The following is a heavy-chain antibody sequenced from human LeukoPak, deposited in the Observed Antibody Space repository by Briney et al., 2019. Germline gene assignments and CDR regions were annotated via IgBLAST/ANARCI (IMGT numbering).Heavy chain of an antibody. D-gene: IGHD3-22*01. CDR3: AKDQFPYYYDSSGYYYLFDY. V-gene: IGHV3-23*01. CDR2: ISGSGGST. Sequence: GGSLRLSCAAFGFDFSDYYMNWIRQAPGKGLEWVSAISGSGGSTYYADSVKGRFTISRDNSKNTLYLQMNSLRAEDTAVYYCAKDQFPYYYDSSGYYYLFDYWGQGTLVTVSS. J-gene: IGHJ4*02. CDR1: GFDFSDYY.